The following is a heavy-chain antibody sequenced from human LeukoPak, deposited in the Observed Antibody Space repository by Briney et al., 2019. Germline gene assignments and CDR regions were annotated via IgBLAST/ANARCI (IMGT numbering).Heavy chain of an antibody. CDR2: ISTASSYI. D-gene: IGHD1-26*01. CDR3: ARGTSGTYEPDY. V-gene: IGHV3-21*01. Sequence: KTGGSLRLSCAASGFTFSSYSMNWVRQAPGKGLEWVSSISTASSYIYYADSVKGRFTISRDYAKSSLYLQMNSLRVEDTAVYYCARGTSGTYEPDYWGQGTLVTVSS. CDR1: GFTFSSYS. J-gene: IGHJ4*02.